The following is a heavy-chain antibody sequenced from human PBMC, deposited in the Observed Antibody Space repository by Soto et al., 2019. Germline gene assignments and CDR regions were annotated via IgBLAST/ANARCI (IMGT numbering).Heavy chain of an antibody. CDR2: MNPNSGNT. D-gene: IGHD6-13*01. J-gene: IGHJ5*02. CDR1: GYTFTSSD. Sequence: QVQLVQSGAEVKKPGASVKVSCKASGYTFTSSDINWVRQATGQGLEWMGWMNPNSGNTGYAQKFQGRVTMTRNTSRSTADMELSSLRSEDTAVYYCARYGAGGSSSWYDWCDPWGQGTLVTVSS. CDR3: ARYGAGGSSSWYDWCDP. V-gene: IGHV1-8*01.